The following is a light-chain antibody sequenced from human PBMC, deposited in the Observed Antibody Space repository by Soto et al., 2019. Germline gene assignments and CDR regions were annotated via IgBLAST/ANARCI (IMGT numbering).Light chain of an antibody. V-gene: IGKV2-30*01. CDR3: EQATHWPYT. CDR1: QSLVFSDGNTY. CDR2: NVS. J-gene: IGKJ2*01. Sequence: DVVMTQSPLSLPVTLGQPASISCRSSQSLVFSDGNTYLSWFHQRPGQSPRRLIYNVSNRDSGVXGXXSGSGAGTDVALRISRMEAEDVVVYYCEQATHWPYTFGQGTKLEIK.